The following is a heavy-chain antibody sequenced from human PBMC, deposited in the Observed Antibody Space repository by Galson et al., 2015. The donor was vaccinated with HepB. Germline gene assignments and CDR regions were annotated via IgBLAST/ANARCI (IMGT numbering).Heavy chain of an antibody. CDR2: ISYDGSNK. D-gene: IGHD2-8*02. CDR1: GFTFSSYA. V-gene: IGHV3-30-3*01. J-gene: IGHJ6*02. CDR3: ARDNVYWYAGVYYYYYGMDV. Sequence: SLRLSCAASGFTFSSYAMHWVRQAPGKGLEWVAVISYDGSNKYYADSVKGRFTISRDNSKNTLYLQMNSLRAEDTAVYYCARDNVYWYAGVYYYYYGMDVWGQGTTVTVSS.